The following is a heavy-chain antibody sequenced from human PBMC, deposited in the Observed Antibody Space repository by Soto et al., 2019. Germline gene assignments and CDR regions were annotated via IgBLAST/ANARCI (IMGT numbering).Heavy chain of an antibody. D-gene: IGHD5-12*01. Sequence: GASVKVSCKASGYTFTSYYMHWVRQAPGQGLEWMGIINPSGGSTSYAQKFQGRVTMTRDTSTSTVYMELSSLRSEDTAVYYCAREGVEMATQISAWWFDPWGQGTLVTVSS. J-gene: IGHJ5*02. CDR1: GYTFTSYY. CDR2: INPSGGST. CDR3: AREGVEMATQISAWWFDP. V-gene: IGHV1-46*01.